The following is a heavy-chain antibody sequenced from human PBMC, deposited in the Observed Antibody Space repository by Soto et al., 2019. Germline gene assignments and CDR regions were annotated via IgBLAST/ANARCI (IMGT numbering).Heavy chain of an antibody. J-gene: IGHJ2*01. CDR1: GLTFSNYG. V-gene: IGHV3-33*01. CDR2: IWYDGTNK. Sequence: QEQLVESGGGVVQPGRSLRLSCAASGLTFSNYGMHWVRQAPGKGLEWVAVIWYDGTNKNYVDSVKGRFTISRDNSKNMLYLQMNSLRAEDTAVYCCARDQRSWYFDLWGRGTLVTVSS. CDR3: ARDQRSWYFDL.